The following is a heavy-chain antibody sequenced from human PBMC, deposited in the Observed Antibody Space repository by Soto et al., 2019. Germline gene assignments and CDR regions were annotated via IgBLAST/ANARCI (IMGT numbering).Heavy chain of an antibody. CDR3: ASLRTYYYDSSGYYYFDY. CDR1: GGTFSSYA. J-gene: IGHJ4*02. CDR2: IIPIFGTA. Sequence: SVKVSCKASGGTFSSYAISWVRQAPGQGLEWMGGIIPIFGTANYAQKFQGRVTITADESTSTAYMELSSLRSEDTAVYYCASLRTYYYDSSGYYYFDYWGQGTLVTVSS. D-gene: IGHD3-22*01. V-gene: IGHV1-69*13.